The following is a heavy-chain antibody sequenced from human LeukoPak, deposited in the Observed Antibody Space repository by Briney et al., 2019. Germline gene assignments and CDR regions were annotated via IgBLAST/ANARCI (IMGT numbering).Heavy chain of an antibody. CDR2: IYYSGST. D-gene: IGHD3-22*01. V-gene: IGHV4-38-2*02. CDR3: ATLPTTYYDRWRTQFDY. CDR1: GYSITNNYF. J-gene: IGHJ4*02. Sequence: PSETLSLTCTVSGYSITNNYFWGWIRQPPGKGLEWIGSIYYSGSTYYNPSLKSRVTISVDTSKNQFSLKLSSVTAADTAVYYCATLPTTYYDRWRTQFDYWGQGTLVTVSS.